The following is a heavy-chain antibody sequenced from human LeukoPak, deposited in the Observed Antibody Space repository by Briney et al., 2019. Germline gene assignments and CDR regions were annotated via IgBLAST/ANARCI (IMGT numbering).Heavy chain of an antibody. Sequence: GGSLRLSCAASGFTFSSYWMSWVRQAPGKGLEWVSVLYSGGRTFYADSVKGRFSISRDNSKNTLFLQMNSLRAEDTAVYYCARQGVNTAMAGGYFDYWGQGTLVTVSS. CDR3: ARQGVNTAMAGGYFDY. CDR2: LYSGGRT. J-gene: IGHJ4*02. D-gene: IGHD5-18*01. CDR1: GFTFSSYW. V-gene: IGHV3-53*01.